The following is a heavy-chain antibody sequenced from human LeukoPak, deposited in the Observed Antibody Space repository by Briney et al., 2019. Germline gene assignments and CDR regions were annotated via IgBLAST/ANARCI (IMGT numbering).Heavy chain of an antibody. CDR3: AKDVWYYYDSSGDYFDY. CDR2: INQDGSEK. V-gene: IGHV3-7*01. Sequence: GGSLRLSCAASGFTFSSYWINWVRQAPGKGLEWVANINQDGSEKYYVDSVKGRFTISRDNAKNSLYLQMNSLRAEDTAVYYCAKDVWYYYDSSGDYFDYWGQGTLVTVSS. D-gene: IGHD3-22*01. CDR1: GFTFSSYW. J-gene: IGHJ4*02.